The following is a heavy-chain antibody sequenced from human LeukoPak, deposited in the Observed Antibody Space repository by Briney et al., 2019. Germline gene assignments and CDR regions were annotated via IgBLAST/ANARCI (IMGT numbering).Heavy chain of an antibody. Sequence: PSETLSLTCIVSGGSISGYYWNWIRQPAGKGLEWIGRIYTNVITNYNPSFKSRVTMSVDTSKNQFSLMLSSVTAADTAVYYCARGRSLYFDYWGQGTLVAVSS. V-gene: IGHV4-4*07. CDR1: GGSISGYY. CDR3: ARGRSLYFDY. CDR2: IYTNVIT. J-gene: IGHJ4*02.